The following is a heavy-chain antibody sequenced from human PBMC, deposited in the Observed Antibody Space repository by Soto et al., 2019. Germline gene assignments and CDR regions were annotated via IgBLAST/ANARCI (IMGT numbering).Heavy chain of an antibody. J-gene: IGHJ4*02. CDR1: GGPISSTHW. V-gene: IGHV4-4*02. Sequence: QVQLQESGPGLVKPSETLSLTCAVSGGPISSTHWWTWVRQPPGEGLEWIGEIHHSGKTNYRSSLKGRVTMSVDKSKNQSSLKLSSVTAADAAVYYCARNGYSSGWYHFDHWGQGTLVTVSS. CDR3: ARNGYSSGWYHFDH. CDR2: IHHSGKT. D-gene: IGHD6-19*01.